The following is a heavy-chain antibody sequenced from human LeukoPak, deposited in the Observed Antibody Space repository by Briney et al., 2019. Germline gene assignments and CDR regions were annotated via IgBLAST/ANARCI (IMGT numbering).Heavy chain of an antibody. CDR1: GGSISSYY. J-gene: IGHJ4*02. Sequence: SETLSLTCTVSGGSISSYYWSWIRQPPGKGLEWIGYIYYSGSTNYNPSLKSRVTISVDTSKNQFSLNLSSATAADTAVYYCARDRYTYGHFDYWGQGTLVTVSS. D-gene: IGHD5-18*01. V-gene: IGHV4-59*01. CDR2: IYYSGST. CDR3: ARDRYTYGHFDY.